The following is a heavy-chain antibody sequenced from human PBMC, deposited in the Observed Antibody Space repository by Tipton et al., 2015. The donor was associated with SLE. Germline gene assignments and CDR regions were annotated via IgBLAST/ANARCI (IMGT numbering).Heavy chain of an antibody. V-gene: IGHV3-15*01. CDR3: ARDQIGDNPLDY. J-gene: IGHJ4*02. CDR2: IKSKTVGGTT. CDR1: GFTFSNAW. D-gene: IGHD3-10*01. Sequence: SLRLSCAASGFTFSNAWMSWVRQAPGKGLEWVGRIKSKTVGGTTDYAAPVKGRFTISRDDSKNTLYLQMNSLKTEDTAVYYCARDQIGDNPLDYWGQGTLVTVSS.